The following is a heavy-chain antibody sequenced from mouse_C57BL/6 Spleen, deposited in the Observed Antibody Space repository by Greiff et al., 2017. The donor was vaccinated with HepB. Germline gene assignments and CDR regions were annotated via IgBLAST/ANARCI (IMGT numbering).Heavy chain of an antibody. D-gene: IGHD2-1*01. J-gene: IGHJ2*01. V-gene: IGHV1-82*01. Sequence: QVQLQQSGPELVKPGASVKISCKASGYAFSSSWMNWVKQRPGKGLEWIGRIYPGDGDTNYNGKFKGKATLTADKSSSTAYMQLSSLTSEDSAVYFCASLPFDYWGQGTTLTVSS. CDR3: ASLPFDY. CDR1: GYAFSSSW. CDR2: IYPGDGDT.